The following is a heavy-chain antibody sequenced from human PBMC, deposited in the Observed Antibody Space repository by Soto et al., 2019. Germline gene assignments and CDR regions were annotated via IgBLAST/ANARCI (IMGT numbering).Heavy chain of an antibody. D-gene: IGHD3-22*01. CDR1: GFTFGDYA. Sequence: EVQLVESGGGLVQPGRSLRLSCTASGFTFGDYAMSWVRQAPGKGLEWVGFIRSKAYGGTTEYAASVKGRFTISRDDSKSIAYLQMNSLKTEDTAVYYCTRDGYHSSGYEGTDYWGQGTLVTVSS. CDR3: TRDGYHSSGYEGTDY. V-gene: IGHV3-49*04. CDR2: IRSKAYGGTT. J-gene: IGHJ4*02.